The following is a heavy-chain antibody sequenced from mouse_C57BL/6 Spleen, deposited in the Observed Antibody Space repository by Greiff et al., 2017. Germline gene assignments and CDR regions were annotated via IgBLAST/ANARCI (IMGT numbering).Heavy chain of an antibody. Sequence: QVQLQQPGTELVKPGASVTLSCKASGYTFTSYWLHWVKQRPGQGLEWIGNINPSNGGTNYNEKFKSKATLTVDKSSSTAYMQLSSLTSEDSAVYYCARSGAYGNYVPRDVWGTGTTVTVSS. CDR2: INPSNGGT. CDR1: GYTFTSYW. CDR3: ARSGAYGNYVPRDV. V-gene: IGHV1-53*01. D-gene: IGHD2-1*01. J-gene: IGHJ1*03.